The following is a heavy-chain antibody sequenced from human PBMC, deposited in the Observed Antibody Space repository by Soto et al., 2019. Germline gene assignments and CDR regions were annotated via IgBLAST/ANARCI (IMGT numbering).Heavy chain of an antibody. Sequence: ASVKVSCKASGYTFTGYYMHWVRQAPGQGLEWMGWINPNSGGTNYAQKFQGWVTMTRDTSISTAYMELSRLRSDDTAVYYCARSYCSSTSCYNAFDYWGQGTQVTVSS. CDR2: INPNSGGT. J-gene: IGHJ4*02. CDR3: ARSYCSSTSCYNAFDY. CDR1: GYTFTGYY. D-gene: IGHD2-2*02. V-gene: IGHV1-2*04.